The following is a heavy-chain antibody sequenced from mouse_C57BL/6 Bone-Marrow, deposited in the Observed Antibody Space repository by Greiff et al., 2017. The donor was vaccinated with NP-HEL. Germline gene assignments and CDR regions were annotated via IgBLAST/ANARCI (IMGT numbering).Heavy chain of an antibody. D-gene: IGHD2-1*01. V-gene: IGHV14-4*01. Sequence: EVQLKESGAELVRPGASVKLSCTASGFNIKDDYMHWVKQRPEQGLEWIGWIDPENGDTEYASKFQGKATITADTSSNTAYLQLSSLTSEDTAVYYCTLYGNYLYFDVWGTGTTVTVSS. CDR3: TLYGNYLYFDV. CDR2: IDPENGDT. J-gene: IGHJ1*03. CDR1: GFNIKDDY.